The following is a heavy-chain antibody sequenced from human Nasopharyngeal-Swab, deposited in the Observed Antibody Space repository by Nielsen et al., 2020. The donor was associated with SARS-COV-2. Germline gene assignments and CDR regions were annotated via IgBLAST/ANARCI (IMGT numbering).Heavy chain of an antibody. D-gene: IGHD3-22*01. CDR3: ARDGLIEHSDGSGYSAYYFDY. V-gene: IGHV3-20*04. J-gene: IGHJ4*02. Sequence: GGSLRLSCAASGFTFDDYGMNWVRQAPGKGLEWVAGINWNGGSTSFADSVKGRFTISRDNAKNSPYLQVNSLRAEDTALYFCARDGLIEHSDGSGYSAYYFDYWGQGVLVTVSS. CDR2: INWNGGST. CDR1: GFTFDDYG.